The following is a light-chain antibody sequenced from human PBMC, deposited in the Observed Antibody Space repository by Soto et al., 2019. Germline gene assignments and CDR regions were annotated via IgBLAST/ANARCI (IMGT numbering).Light chain of an antibody. CDR3: QQYNNWPRT. CDR1: QGISSD. CDR2: GAF. Sequence: ETVMTQSPATLSVSPGERATLSCRASQGISSDLAWYQEKPGQAPRLLIYGAFTNATGIPGRFSGSGSGSEFTLTISSLQSEDFAVYYCQQYNNWPRTFGQGTKLEIK. J-gene: IGKJ2*01. V-gene: IGKV3-15*01.